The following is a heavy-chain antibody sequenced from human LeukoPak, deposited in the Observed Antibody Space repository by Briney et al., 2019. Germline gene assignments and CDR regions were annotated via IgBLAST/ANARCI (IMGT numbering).Heavy chain of an antibody. CDR3: VRWSGTYPLYYLDY. Sequence: GGSLRLSCATSGYTFSSHGLHWVRQAPGKGLECVASIRHDGGDKYYSESVKGRFTTSKDNTKNTLFLYMNSLRPEDTAMYYCVRWSGTYPLYYLDYWGQGTLVTVSS. D-gene: IGHD1-26*01. CDR2: IRHDGGDK. J-gene: IGHJ4*02. V-gene: IGHV3-30*02. CDR1: GYTFSSHG.